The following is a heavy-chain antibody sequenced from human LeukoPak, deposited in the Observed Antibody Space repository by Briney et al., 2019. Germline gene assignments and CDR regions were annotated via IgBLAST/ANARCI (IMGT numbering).Heavy chain of an antibody. CDR3: AKDIDNGDYVVY. D-gene: IGHD4-17*01. Sequence: PGGSLRLSCAASGFTFSNYAMSWVRQAPGKGLEWVSAIGSGGGPTYYANSVKGRFTISRDNSKNTLYLHMNSLSAEDTAVYYCAKDIDNGDYVVYWGQGTLVTVSS. CDR2: IGSGGGPT. V-gene: IGHV3-23*01. J-gene: IGHJ4*02. CDR1: GFTFSNYA.